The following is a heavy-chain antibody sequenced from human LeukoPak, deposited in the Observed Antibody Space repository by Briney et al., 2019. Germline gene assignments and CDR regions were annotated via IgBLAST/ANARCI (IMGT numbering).Heavy chain of an antibody. CDR1: GGTFSSYA. J-gene: IGHJ4*02. CDR3: AGGYSGYDYFPKAGPPPVDY. Sequence: ASVKVSCKASGGTFSSYAISWVRQAPGQGLEWMGGIIPIFGTANYAQKFQGRVTITADKSTRTAYLELSSLRSEDTAVYYCAGGYSGYDYFPKAGPPPVDYWGQGTLVTVSS. CDR2: IIPIFGTA. D-gene: IGHD5-12*01. V-gene: IGHV1-69*06.